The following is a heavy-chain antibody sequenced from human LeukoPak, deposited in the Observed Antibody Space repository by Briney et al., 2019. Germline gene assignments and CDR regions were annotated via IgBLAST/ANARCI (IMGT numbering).Heavy chain of an antibody. CDR2: ISTYTGRA. Sequence: ASAKVSCKTSGYKFNVYDILWVRQAPGHGLDYVGWISTYTGRANYAQKFQGRVSIITDTSTSTAYLELTNLTSSDTGLYYCARADGTNSGTNAFDVWGLGTMVTVAS. D-gene: IGHD4-23*01. V-gene: IGHV1-18*01. CDR3: ARADGTNSGTNAFDV. CDR1: GYKFNVYD. J-gene: IGHJ3*01.